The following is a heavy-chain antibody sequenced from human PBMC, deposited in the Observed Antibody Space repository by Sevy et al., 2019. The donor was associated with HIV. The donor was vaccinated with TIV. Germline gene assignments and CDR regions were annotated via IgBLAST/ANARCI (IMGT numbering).Heavy chain of an antibody. D-gene: IGHD3-9*01. V-gene: IGHV4-34*01. J-gene: IGHJ3*02. CDR2: INHSGST. Sequence: SETLSLTCAVYGGSFSGYYWSWIRQPPGKGLEWIGQINHSGSTNYNPSLKSRVTISVDTSKNQFSLKLSSVTAADTAVYYCASISLRYFDTGYDAFDIWGQGTMVTVSS. CDR1: GGSFSGYY. CDR3: ASISLRYFDTGYDAFDI.